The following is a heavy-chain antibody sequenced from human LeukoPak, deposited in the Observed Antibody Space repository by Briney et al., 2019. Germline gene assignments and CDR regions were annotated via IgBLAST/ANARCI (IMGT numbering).Heavy chain of an antibody. J-gene: IGHJ6*02. D-gene: IGHD3-10*01. CDR3: ARDGMVRGVIDYYGMDV. CDR1: GGTFSNYA. Sequence: SVKVSCKASGGTFSNYAISWVRQAPGQGLEWMGRIIPILGIANYAQKFPGRVTITADKSRSTAYMELSSLRSEDTAVCYCARDGMVRGVIDYYGMDVWGQGTTVTVSS. V-gene: IGHV1-69*04. CDR2: IIPILGIA.